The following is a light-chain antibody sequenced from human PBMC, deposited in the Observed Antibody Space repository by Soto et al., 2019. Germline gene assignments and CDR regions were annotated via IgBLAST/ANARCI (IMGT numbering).Light chain of an antibody. J-gene: IGLJ1*01. Sequence: SAVTRPGYVSGSPWSSFNVNCNGTSSDVGNYNFVSWYQQHPGKAPKLMIYEVSKRPSGVSNRFSGSKSGNTASLTISGLQAEDEADYYCCSYAGSNIPLIFGTGAKVTVL. CDR1: SSDVGNYNF. CDR2: EVS. CDR3: CSYAGSNIPLI. V-gene: IGLV2-23*02.